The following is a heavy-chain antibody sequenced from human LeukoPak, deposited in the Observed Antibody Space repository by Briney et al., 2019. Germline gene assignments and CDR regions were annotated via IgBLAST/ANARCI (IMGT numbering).Heavy chain of an antibody. CDR1: GGSISSGSYY. D-gene: IGHD6-13*01. CDR3: ARDGGGIAAARHDAFDI. J-gene: IGHJ3*02. CDR2: IYTSGST. Sequence: PSQTLSLTCTVSGGSISSGSYYWSWIRQPAGKGLEWSGRIYTSGSTNYNPSLKSRVTISVDTSKNQFSLKLSSVTAADTAVHYCARDGGGIAAARHDAFDIWGQGTMVTVSS. V-gene: IGHV4-61*02.